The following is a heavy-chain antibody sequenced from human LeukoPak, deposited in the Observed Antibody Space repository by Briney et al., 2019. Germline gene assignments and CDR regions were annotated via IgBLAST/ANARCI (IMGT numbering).Heavy chain of an antibody. D-gene: IGHD1-14*01. J-gene: IGHJ4*02. CDR2: IYSGVNT. CDR3: ASTTPIDF. Sequence: PGGSLRLSCTVSGFTVSSNSWSWVRQAPGKGLEWVSFIYSGVNTHYSDSVKGRFTISRDNSKNTLYLQMNSLRAEDTAVYYCASTTPIDFWGQGTLVTVSS. CDR1: GFTVSSNS. V-gene: IGHV3-53*01.